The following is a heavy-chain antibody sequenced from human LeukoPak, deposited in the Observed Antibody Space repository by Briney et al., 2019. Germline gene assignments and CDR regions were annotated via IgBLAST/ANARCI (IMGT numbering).Heavy chain of an antibody. CDR3: AIETNKADFDY. J-gene: IGHJ4*02. CDR2: INHSGST. Sequence: SETLSLTCAVYGGSFSGYYWSWIRQPPGKGLEWIGEINHSGSTNYSPSLKSRVTISVDTSKNQFSLKLSSVTAADTAVYYCAIETNKADFDYWGQGTLVTVSS. D-gene: IGHD2-15*01. V-gene: IGHV4-34*01. CDR1: GGSFSGYY.